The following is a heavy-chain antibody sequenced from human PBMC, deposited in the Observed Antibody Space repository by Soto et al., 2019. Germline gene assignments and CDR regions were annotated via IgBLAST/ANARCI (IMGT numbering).Heavy chain of an antibody. CDR2: IYHNGRT. CDR3: ARVTLIGSSTRNWFDP. Sequence: QVHLEESGPGLVRPSGTLSLTCNVSGVPISSYDWWTWVRQTPGKGMEWIGEIYHNGRTNYNPSLKRRVSLSVDKSKNQFSLNLQSLTAADTAVYYCARVTLIGSSTRNWFDPWGQGTQVTVSS. J-gene: IGHJ5*02. D-gene: IGHD2-21*02. V-gene: IGHV4-4*02. CDR1: GVPISSYDW.